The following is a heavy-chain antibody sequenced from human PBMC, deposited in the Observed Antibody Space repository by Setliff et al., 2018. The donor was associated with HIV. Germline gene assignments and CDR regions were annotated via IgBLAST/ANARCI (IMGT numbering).Heavy chain of an antibody. CDR3: ARASFPRYCSITSCFEKGWFDP. CDR2: ITSSSDTI. V-gene: IGHV3-48*01. J-gene: IGHJ5*02. Sequence: PGGSLRLSCAASGFTFSSYSMSWVRQAPGKGLEWVSYITSSSDTIYYADSVKGRFTISSDNARNSLYLQMNSLRAEDTAVYYCARASFPRYCSITSCFEKGWFDPWGQGTLV. D-gene: IGHD2-2*01. CDR1: GFTFSSYS.